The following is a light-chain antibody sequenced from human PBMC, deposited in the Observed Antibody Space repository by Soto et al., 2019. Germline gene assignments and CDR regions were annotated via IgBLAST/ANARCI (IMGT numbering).Light chain of an antibody. CDR2: GAF. CDR1: LDINRW. V-gene: IGKV1-12*01. J-gene: IGKJ5*01. Sequence: DIQMTQSPSSVSGSVGDRVTITCRASLDINRWLAWYQVRPGKPPKLLIAGAFVLQSGVPSRFSGSGYGTDFALTIDNLQPEDFATYYCQQADSYPITFGQGTRLEIK. CDR3: QQADSYPIT.